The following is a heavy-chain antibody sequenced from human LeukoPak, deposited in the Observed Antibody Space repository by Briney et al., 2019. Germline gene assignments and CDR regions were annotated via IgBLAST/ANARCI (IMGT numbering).Heavy chain of an antibody. J-gene: IGHJ6*02. D-gene: IGHD2-2*01. CDR1: RFSVSGIT. Sequence: GGSLRLSCAASRFSVSGITMHWVRQAPGKGLEWVAVISSDGSNDYYVDSVKGRFTISRDNSKNTLFLQMNSLRAEDTAVYYCARVSRDGGPPHMDVWGQGTTVIVSS. V-gene: IGHV3-30*04. CDR2: ISSDGSND. CDR3: ARVSRDGGPPHMDV.